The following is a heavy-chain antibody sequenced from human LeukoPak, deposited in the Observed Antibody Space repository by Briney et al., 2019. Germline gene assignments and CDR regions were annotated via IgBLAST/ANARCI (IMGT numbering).Heavy chain of an antibody. CDR2: INHSGST. Sequence: PSETLSLTCAVYGLSFSGYYWSWIRQPPGKGLEWIGEINHSGSTNYNPSLKSRVTISVDTSKNQFSLKLSSVTAADTAVYYCARALDYDSSGYYYGDWGQGTLVTVSS. D-gene: IGHD3-22*01. V-gene: IGHV4-34*01. J-gene: IGHJ4*02. CDR1: GLSFSGYY. CDR3: ARALDYDSSGYYYGD.